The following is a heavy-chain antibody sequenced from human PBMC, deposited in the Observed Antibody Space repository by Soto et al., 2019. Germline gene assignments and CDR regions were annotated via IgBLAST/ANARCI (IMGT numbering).Heavy chain of an antibody. CDR3: ARDRTTADDWGYFAY. CDR2: VSFDGNNQ. D-gene: IGHD2-21*01. CDR1: GFTFRTHA. J-gene: IGHJ4*02. Sequence: GGSLRLSCAASGFTFRTHAMYWLRQAPGKGLEWVAVVSFDGNNQYYGNSVKGRCTSSRNNSKNTLYLQMNSLRPEDTAIYYCARDRTTADDWGYFAYWGQGILVTVSS. V-gene: IGHV3-30-3*01.